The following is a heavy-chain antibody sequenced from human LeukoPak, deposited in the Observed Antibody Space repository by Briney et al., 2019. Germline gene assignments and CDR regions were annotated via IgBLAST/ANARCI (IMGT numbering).Heavy chain of an antibody. CDR3: ARDWWSGSYSYDAFDI. V-gene: IGHV1-8*01. D-gene: IGHD1-26*01. CDR1: GYTFTSYD. Sequence: GASVKVSCKASGYTFTSYDINWVRQATGQGLEWMGWMNPNSGNTGYAQKFQGRVTMTRNTSISTAYMELSSLRSEDTAVYYCARDWWSGSYSYDAFDIWGQGTMVTVSS. CDR2: MNPNSGNT. J-gene: IGHJ3*02.